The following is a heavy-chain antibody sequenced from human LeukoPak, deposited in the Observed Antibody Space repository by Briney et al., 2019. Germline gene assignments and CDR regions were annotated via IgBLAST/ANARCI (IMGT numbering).Heavy chain of an antibody. CDR3: AKVVPAAYIDY. J-gene: IGHJ4*02. CDR1: GFTFSSYT. D-gene: IGHD2-2*01. CDR2: ISGSGGST. V-gene: IGHV3-23*01. Sequence: GGSLRLSCAASGFTFSSYTMSWVRQAPGKGLEWVSAISGSGGSTYYADSVKGRFTISRDYSKNTLYLQMNSLRAEDTAIYYCAKVVPAAYIDYWGQGTMVTVSS.